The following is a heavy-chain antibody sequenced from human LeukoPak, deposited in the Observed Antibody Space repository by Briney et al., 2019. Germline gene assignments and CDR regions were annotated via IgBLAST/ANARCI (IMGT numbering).Heavy chain of an antibody. CDR2: IKQDGSET. J-gene: IGHJ4*02. D-gene: IGHD6-19*01. CDR1: RFTLNNYW. V-gene: IGHV3-7*01. CDR3: ARQRGSGCLDY. Sequence: PGGSLRLSCAASRFTLNNYWMSWLPHAPGKGLEWVTNIKQDGSETYYVDPVKGRFTISRDNAKNSLSLQMNSLRAEDTAVYYCARQRGSGCLDYWGQGTLVTVSS.